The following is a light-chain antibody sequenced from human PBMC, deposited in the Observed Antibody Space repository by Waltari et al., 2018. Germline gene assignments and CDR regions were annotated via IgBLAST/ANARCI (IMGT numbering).Light chain of an antibody. CDR3: QQYYSIPLT. V-gene: IGKV4-1*01. J-gene: IGKJ4*01. Sequence: DIVMTQSADSLAVSLGERATINCKSSPSVLYSSNNKTYLAWYHQKPGQPPKLLIYWASTRESGVPDRFTGSGSGTDFTLTISSLQAEDVAVYYCQQYYSIPLTFGGGTTVEIK. CDR1: PSVLYSSNNKTY. CDR2: WAS.